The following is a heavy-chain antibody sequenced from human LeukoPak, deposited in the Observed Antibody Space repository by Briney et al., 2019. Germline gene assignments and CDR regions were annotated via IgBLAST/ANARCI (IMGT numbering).Heavy chain of an antibody. D-gene: IGHD1-26*01. CDR3: ATRSGSYLGAFDI. V-gene: IGHV1-24*01. CDR2: FDPEDGET. J-gene: IGHJ3*02. Sequence: GASVKVSCKVSGYTLTELSMHWVRQAPGKGLDWMGVFDPEDGETIYAQKFQGRVTMTEDTSTDTAYMELSSLRSEDTAVYYCATRSGSYLGAFDIWGQGTMVTVSS. CDR1: GYTLTELS.